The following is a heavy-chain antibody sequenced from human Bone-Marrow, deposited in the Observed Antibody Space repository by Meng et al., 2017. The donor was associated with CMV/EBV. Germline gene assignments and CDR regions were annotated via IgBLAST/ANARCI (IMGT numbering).Heavy chain of an antibody. CDR1: GYTFTSYG. Sequence: ASVKVSCKASGYTFTSYGISWVRQAPGQGLEWMGWISAYNGNTNYAQKLQGRVTMTTDTSTSTAYMELRSLRSEDTAVYYCAADRYNWNYPIGDWGQGKLVNVSS. J-gene: IGHJ4*02. CDR3: AADRYNWNYPIGD. V-gene: IGHV1-18*01. D-gene: IGHD1-7*01. CDR2: ISAYNGNT.